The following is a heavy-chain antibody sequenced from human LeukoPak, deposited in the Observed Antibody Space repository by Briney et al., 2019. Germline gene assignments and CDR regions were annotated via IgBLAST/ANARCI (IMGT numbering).Heavy chain of an antibody. CDR1: RGTFSRYV. CDR2: IIPILGIA. CDR3: SRQLLPLSMGV. J-gene: IGHJ6*03. D-gene: IGHD6-6*01. Sequence: ASVKVSCQASRGTFSRYVLSWVRQAPGQGLEWMGRIIPILGIANYAPEFQGRVTITADNSTSTAYIEVSSLRCEDHAGYYCSRQLLPLSMGVWGKGITVTVSS. V-gene: IGHV1-69*04.